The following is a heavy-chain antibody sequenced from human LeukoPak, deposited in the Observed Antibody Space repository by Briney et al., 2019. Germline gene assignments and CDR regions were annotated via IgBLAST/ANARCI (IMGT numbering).Heavy chain of an antibody. CDR2: IRRRAYGGAA. CDR3: SRNGLVDFDY. J-gene: IGHJ4*02. Sequence: GQSLRLSCTTSGFAFDDFAMSWVRQPAGKGQEWVGFIRRRAYGGAAEYAASVKGRFIISRDDSKGIAYLQMNSLKTEDTAVYYCSRNGLVDFDYWGQGSRVIVSP. V-gene: IGHV3-49*04. CDR1: GFAFDDFA.